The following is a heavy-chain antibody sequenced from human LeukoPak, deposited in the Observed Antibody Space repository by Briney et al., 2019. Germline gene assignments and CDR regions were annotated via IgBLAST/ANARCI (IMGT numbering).Heavy chain of an antibody. CDR1: GGSFSGYY. CDR3: ARTRPFDAFDI. Sequence: SETLSLTCAVYGGSFSGYYWSWIRQPPGKGLEWIGYIYYSGSTNYNPSLKSRVTISVDTSKNKFSLKLSSVTAADTAVYYCARTRPFDAFDIWGQGTMVTVPS. CDR2: IYYSGST. J-gene: IGHJ3*02. V-gene: IGHV4-59*01.